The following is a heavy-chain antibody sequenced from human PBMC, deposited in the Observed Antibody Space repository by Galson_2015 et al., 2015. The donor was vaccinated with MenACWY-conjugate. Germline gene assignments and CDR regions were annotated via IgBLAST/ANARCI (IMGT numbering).Heavy chain of an antibody. Sequence: SLRLSCAASGFTFSTYWMHWVRQAPGKGLVWVSRINSDGRSTSYEDSVKGRFTISRDNDKNTLYLQMNSLRAEDTAVYYCARLGGNYRTTSHFDYLGQGTLVTVSS. D-gene: IGHD1-26*01. V-gene: IGHV3-74*01. J-gene: IGHJ4*02. CDR2: INSDGRST. CDR3: ARLGGNYRTTSHFDY. CDR1: GFTFSTYW.